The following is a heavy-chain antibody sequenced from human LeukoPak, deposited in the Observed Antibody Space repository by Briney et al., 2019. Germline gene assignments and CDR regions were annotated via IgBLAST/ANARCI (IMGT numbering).Heavy chain of an antibody. CDR2: VNSDESRT. CDR3: ARDGGLGSNWFDP. J-gene: IGHJ5*01. Sequence: EGSLRLSCAASGFTFTSYWMHWVRQAPGKGLVWVSRVNSDESRTSYVDSVKGRFTISRDNAKNTLYLQMNSLRVEDTAVYYCARDGGLGSNWFDPWGQGALVTVSS. V-gene: IGHV3-74*01. CDR1: GFTFTSYW. D-gene: IGHD3-16*01.